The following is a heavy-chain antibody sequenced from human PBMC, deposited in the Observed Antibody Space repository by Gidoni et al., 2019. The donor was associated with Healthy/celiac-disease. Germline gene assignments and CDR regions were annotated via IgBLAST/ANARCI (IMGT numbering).Heavy chain of an antibody. D-gene: IGHD2-15*01. CDR2: ISGSGGST. Sequence: EVQLLESGGGLVQPGGSLRLSCAASGFTFLSYAMSWVRQAQGKGREWVSAISGSGGSTYYADSVKGRFTIARDNSKNTLYLQMNSRRAEDTDVDYCAKDVTYGGTLFWGQGTLVTVSS. J-gene: IGHJ4*02. V-gene: IGHV3-23*01. CDR3: AKDVTYGGTLF. CDR1: GFTFLSYA.